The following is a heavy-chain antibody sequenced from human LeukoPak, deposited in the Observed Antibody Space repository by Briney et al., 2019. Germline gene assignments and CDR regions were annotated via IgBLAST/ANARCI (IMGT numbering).Heavy chain of an antibody. CDR3: AKGVASSGKGGSGR. J-gene: IGHJ4*02. CDR1: GFTFINYA. D-gene: IGHD1-26*01. Sequence: GGSLRLSCAASGFTFINYAMNWVRQAPGKGLEWVSTFSGSGGSTYYADSVKGRFTISRDDSKNTLYLQMSSLRADDTALYYCAKGVASSGKGGSGRWGQGTLVTVSS. CDR2: FSGSGGST. V-gene: IGHV3-23*01.